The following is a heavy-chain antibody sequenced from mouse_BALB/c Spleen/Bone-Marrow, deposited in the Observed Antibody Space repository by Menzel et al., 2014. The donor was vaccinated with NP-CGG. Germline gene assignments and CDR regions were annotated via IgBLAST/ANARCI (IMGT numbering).Heavy chain of an antibody. J-gene: IGHJ2*01. V-gene: IGHV5-17*02. CDR3: AREGGDYEGVDY. CDR1: GLTFSGYA. CDR2: ISRCCSTF. Sequence: EVKLMESGGGLVQPGGSQKLSCAVSGLTFSGYAMHWVRQAPAKGLEWVAYISRCCSTFCYTDTVKGRSTVSRDNPNNTQFLQMTGLTSEDTAMYYCAREGGDYEGVDYWGHGTTRTVSS. D-gene: IGHD2-13*01.